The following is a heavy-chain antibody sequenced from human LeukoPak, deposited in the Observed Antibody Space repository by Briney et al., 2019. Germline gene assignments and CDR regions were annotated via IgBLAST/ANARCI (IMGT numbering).Heavy chain of an antibody. CDR1: GFTFSSYA. V-gene: IGHV3-23*01. Sequence: PGGSLRLPCAASGFTFSSYAMSWVRQAPGKGLEWVSAISGSGGSTYYADSVKGRFTISRDNSKNTLYLQMNSLRAEDTAVYYCAKQRKIAVAGTFDYWGQGTLVTVSS. D-gene: IGHD6-19*01. CDR2: ISGSGGST. J-gene: IGHJ4*02. CDR3: AKQRKIAVAGTFDY.